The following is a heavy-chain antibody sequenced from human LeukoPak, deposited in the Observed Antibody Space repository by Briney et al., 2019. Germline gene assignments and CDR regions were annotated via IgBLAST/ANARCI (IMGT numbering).Heavy chain of an antibody. CDR3: ARDPLGDRYSGSYLYGGFDY. J-gene: IGHJ4*02. D-gene: IGHD1-26*01. CDR1: GFTFSSYA. V-gene: IGHV3-30-3*01. CDR2: ISYDGSNK. Sequence: GGSLRLSCAASGFTFSSYAMHWVRQAPGKGLEWVAVISYDGSNKYYADSVKGRFTISRDNSKNTLYLQMNSLRAEDTAVYYCARDPLGDRYSGSYLYGGFDYRGQGTLVTVSS.